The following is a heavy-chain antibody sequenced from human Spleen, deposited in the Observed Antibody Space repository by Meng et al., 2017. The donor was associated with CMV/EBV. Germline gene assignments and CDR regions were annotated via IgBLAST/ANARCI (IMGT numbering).Heavy chain of an antibody. Sequence: KASGYNFDIYAITWVRQAPGQGLEWVGWVSGKNGVTNYGQKFQGRVTVTADTFTKTAYMEMRSLRSDDSAMYYCARAGAAVTTNFDFWGQGTLVTVSS. CDR1: GYNFDIYA. CDR3: ARAGAAVTTNFDF. CDR2: VSGKNGVT. V-gene: IGHV1-18*01. J-gene: IGHJ4*02. D-gene: IGHD4-17*01.